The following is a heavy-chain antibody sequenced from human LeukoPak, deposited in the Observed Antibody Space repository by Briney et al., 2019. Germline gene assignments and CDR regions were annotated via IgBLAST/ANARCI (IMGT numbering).Heavy chain of an antibody. CDR3: ARLGLAGSAGRTYYFDY. CDR1: GGSISSYY. CDR2: IYYSGST. J-gene: IGHJ4*02. V-gene: IGHV4-59*08. Sequence: SETLSLTCTVSGGSISSYYWSWIRQPPGKGLEWIGYIYYSGSTNYSRSLRSRVTISVDTSKNQFSLKLSSVTAADTAVYYCARLGLAGSAGRTYYFDYWGQGTLVTVSS. D-gene: IGHD1-26*01.